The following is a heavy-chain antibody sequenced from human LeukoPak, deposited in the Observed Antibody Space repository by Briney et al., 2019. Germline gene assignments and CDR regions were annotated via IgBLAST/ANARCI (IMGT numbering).Heavy chain of an antibody. CDR2: ISYDANIGSNK. V-gene: IGHV3-30-3*01. CDR1: GFTFSCYA. D-gene: IGHD3-3*01. Sequence: GGSLRLSCSTSGFTFSCYAMHSVRQAPGKGLEWVALISYDANIGSNKYYADSVKGRFTISRDNSKNTLYLQMNSLRAEDTAVYYCARDGGYDFWSGYYQDYWGQGTLVTVSS. J-gene: IGHJ4*02. CDR3: ARDGGYDFWSGYYQDY.